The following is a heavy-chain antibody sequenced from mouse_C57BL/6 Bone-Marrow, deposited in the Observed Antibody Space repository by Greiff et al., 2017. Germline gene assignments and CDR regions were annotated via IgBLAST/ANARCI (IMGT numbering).Heavy chain of an antibody. CDR3: ATLWLRRRDYAMDY. V-gene: IGHV2-9*01. CDR1: GFSLTSYG. J-gene: IGHJ4*01. D-gene: IGHD2-2*01. Sequence: VKLVESGPGLVAPSQSLSITCTVSGFSLTSYGVDWVRQPPGTGLEWLGVIWGGGSTNYNSALMSRLSISKDNSKSQVFLKMNSLQTDDTAMYYCATLWLRRRDYAMDYWGQGTSGTVSS. CDR2: IWGGGST.